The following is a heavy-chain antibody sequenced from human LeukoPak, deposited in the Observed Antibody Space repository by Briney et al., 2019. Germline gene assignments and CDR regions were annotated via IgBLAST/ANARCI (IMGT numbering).Heavy chain of an antibody. V-gene: IGHV3-21*01. Sequence: GSLRLSCAASGFTFSSYSMNWVRQAPGKGLEWVSSISSSSSYIYYADSVKGRFTISRDNAKNSLYLQMNSLRAEDTAVYYCARAHVVRNAFDIWGQGTMVTVSS. CDR1: GFTFSSYS. J-gene: IGHJ3*02. CDR3: ARAHVVRNAFDI. D-gene: IGHD3-22*01. CDR2: ISSSSSYI.